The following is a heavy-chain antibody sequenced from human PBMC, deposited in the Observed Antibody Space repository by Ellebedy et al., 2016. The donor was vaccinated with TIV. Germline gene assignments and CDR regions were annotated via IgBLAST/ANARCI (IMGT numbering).Heavy chain of an antibody. Sequence: ASVKVSXXASGYTFTSYYMHWVRQAPGQGLEWMGIINPSGGSTSYAQKFQGRVTMTRDTSTSTAYMELSSLRSEDTAVYYCARGEDIRLYYYYGMDVWGQGTTVTVSS. V-gene: IGHV1-46*01. CDR1: GYTFTSYY. D-gene: IGHD2-15*01. CDR2: INPSGGST. J-gene: IGHJ6*02. CDR3: ARGEDIRLYYYYGMDV.